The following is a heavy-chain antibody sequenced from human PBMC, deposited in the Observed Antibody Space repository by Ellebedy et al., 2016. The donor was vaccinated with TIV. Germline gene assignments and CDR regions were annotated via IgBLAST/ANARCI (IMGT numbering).Heavy chain of an antibody. CDR1: GFIFNEHA. CDR2: ILWKKGKV. J-gene: IGHJ4*02. D-gene: IGHD3-16*01. V-gene: IGHV3-9*01. Sequence: GGSLRLXXAGSGFIFNEHAMHWIRLVPGKGLEWVSGILWKKGKVGYADSVRGRFTISRDNARNFLFLQMDSLRVEDTALYFCVKDNYAGGADSWGPGTLVTVAS. CDR3: VKDNYAGGADS.